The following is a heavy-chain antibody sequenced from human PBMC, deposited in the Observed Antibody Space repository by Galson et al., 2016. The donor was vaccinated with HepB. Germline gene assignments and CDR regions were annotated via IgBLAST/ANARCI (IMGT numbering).Heavy chain of an antibody. CDR1: GFIFSNYD. V-gene: IGHV3-13*01. CDR2: IDIAGDT. J-gene: IGHJ2*01. CDR3: AKEATATTGAKTKRVWYFDL. Sequence: SLRLSCAASGFIFSNYDMHWVRQVAGKGLEWVSCIDIAGDTYYPDSVKGRFTISRENAKSTVYLQINSLRAEDTAVYYCAKEATATTGAKTKRVWYFDLWGRGTLVTVSS. D-gene: IGHD1-7*01.